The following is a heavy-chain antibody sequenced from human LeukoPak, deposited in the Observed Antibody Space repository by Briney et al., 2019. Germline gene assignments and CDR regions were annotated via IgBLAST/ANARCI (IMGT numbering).Heavy chain of an antibody. V-gene: IGHV3-23*01. CDR2: ISGSGGTT. Sequence: PGGSLRLSCAASGFTFSSYAMSWVRQVPGKGLEWVSAISGSGGTTYYADSVKGRFTISRDNSKNTLFLQMNSLRAEDTALYYCAKAVGGYDYDNWGQGTLVTVSS. J-gene: IGHJ4*02. CDR3: AKAVGGYDYDN. CDR1: GFTFSSYA. D-gene: IGHD5-12*01.